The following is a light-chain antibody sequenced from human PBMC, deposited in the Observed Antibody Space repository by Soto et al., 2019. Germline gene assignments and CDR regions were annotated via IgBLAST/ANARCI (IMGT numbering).Light chain of an antibody. V-gene: IGKV3-15*01. CDR1: QSVSNR. Sequence: EIVMTQSPATLSVSPGERATLSCRASQSVSNRLAWYQQRPGLAPRLIIYGASTRATGIPARFSGSGSGTEFTLTISSLQSEDFAVYYCQQYINWPPGTLGPGTKVDIK. CDR2: GAS. J-gene: IGKJ3*01. CDR3: QQYINWPPGT.